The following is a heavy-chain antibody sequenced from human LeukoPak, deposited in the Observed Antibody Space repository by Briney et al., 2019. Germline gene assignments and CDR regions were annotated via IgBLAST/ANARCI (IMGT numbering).Heavy chain of an antibody. CDR1: GYTFTAYY. CDR3: ARVGRWLQFLVGSLDY. CDR2: INPNSGGT. Sequence: GASVKVSCKASGYTFTAYYMHWVRQAPGQGLEWMGRINPNSGGTNYAQKFQGRVTMTRDTSISTAYMELSRLRSEDTAVYYCARVGRWLQFLVGSLDYWGQGTLVTVSS. D-gene: IGHD5-24*01. J-gene: IGHJ4*02. V-gene: IGHV1-2*06.